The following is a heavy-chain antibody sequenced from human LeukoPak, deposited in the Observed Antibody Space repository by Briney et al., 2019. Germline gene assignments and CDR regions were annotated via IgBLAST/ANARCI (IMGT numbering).Heavy chain of an antibody. CDR1: AFSLNTYN. V-gene: IGHV3-21*04. CDR2: ISYTGTYI. Sequence: PGGSLRLSCVVSAFSLNTYNMNWVRQAPGKGQEWVSSISYTGTYIYYADSVKGRFTISRDNAQNSVYLQMNSLRAEDTAVYYCVRDRGTYRPIDYWGQGTLVTVSS. CDR3: VRDRGTYRPIDY. D-gene: IGHD1-26*01. J-gene: IGHJ4*02.